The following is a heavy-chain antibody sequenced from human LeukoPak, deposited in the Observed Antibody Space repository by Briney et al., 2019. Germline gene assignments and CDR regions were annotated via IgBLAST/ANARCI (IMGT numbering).Heavy chain of an antibody. D-gene: IGHD6-13*01. Sequence: SSETLSLTCTVSGGSISSSSYYWGWIRQPPGKGQEWIGSIYYSGSTYNNPSLKSRGTISVDTSKNQFSLKLSSVTAADTSVYYCARHSSSEGVDAFDIWGPGTMVTPFS. V-gene: IGHV4-39*01. CDR3: ARHSSSEGVDAFDI. CDR1: GGSISSSSYY. CDR2: IYYSGST. J-gene: IGHJ3*02.